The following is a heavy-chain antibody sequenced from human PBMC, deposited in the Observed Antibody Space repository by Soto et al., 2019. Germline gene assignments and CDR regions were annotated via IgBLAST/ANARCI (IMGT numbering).Heavy chain of an antibody. D-gene: IGHD3-3*01. Sequence: QVQLVQSGAEVKKPGASVKVSCKASGYTFTSYGISWVRQAPGQGLEWMGWISAYNGNTNYAQKLQGRVTMTTDTSMSTAYMELRSLRSDDTAVYYCARVGTSITIFGVVISPHFDPWGQGTLVTVSS. CDR2: ISAYNGNT. V-gene: IGHV1-18*01. CDR3: ARVGTSITIFGVVISPHFDP. J-gene: IGHJ5*02. CDR1: GYTFTSYG.